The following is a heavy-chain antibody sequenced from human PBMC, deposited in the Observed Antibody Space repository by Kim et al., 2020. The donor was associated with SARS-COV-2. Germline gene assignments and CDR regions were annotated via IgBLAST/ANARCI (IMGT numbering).Heavy chain of an antibody. J-gene: IGHJ3*02. Sequence: DPEKSRFTITGDNTKTTQYLQMNSLRAEDTAVYYCAKDNGGSWYEGAFDIWGQGTMVTVSS. CDR3: AKDNGGSWYEGAFDI. V-gene: IGHV3-23*01. D-gene: IGHD6-13*01.